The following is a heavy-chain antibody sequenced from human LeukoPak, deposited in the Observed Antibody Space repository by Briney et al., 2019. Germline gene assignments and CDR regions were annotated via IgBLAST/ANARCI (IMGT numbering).Heavy chain of an antibody. Sequence: GGSLRLSCAASGFSFNSYGMHWVRQAPGKGLEWVSLISHSGANTFYADSVKGRFSVSRDNSKNTMYLQMNSLRAEDTAVYYCAKDIEASIWGQGTLVAVSS. J-gene: IGHJ4*02. CDR1: GFSFNSYG. D-gene: IGHD2-15*01. V-gene: IGHV3-23*01. CDR2: ISHSGANT. CDR3: AKDIEASI.